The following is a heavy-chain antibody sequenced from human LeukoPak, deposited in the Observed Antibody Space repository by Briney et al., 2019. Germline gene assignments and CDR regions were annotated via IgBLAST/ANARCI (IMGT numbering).Heavy chain of an antibody. D-gene: IGHD3-9*01. CDR3: ARVAGFDWLLNFDY. CDR1: GYTFTGYY. CDR2: INPNSGGT. J-gene: IGHJ4*02. Sequence: GASVKVSCKASGYTFTGYYMHWVRQAPGQGLEWMGWINPNSGGTNYAQKFQGRVTMTRDTSISTAYMELSRPRSDDTAVYYCARVAGFDWLLNFDYWGQGTLVTVSS. V-gene: IGHV1-2*02.